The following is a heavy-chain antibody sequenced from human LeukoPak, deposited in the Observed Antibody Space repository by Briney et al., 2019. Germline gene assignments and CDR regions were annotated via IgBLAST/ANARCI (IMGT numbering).Heavy chain of an antibody. CDR1: GGSISSSSYY. J-gene: IGHJ4*02. D-gene: IGHD5-24*01. CDR2: IYYSGST. V-gene: IGHV4-39*07. CDR3: AREISGWLQIEGPYYFDY. Sequence: SETLSLTCTVSGGSISSSSYYWGWIRQPPGKGLEWIGSIYYSGSTYYNPSLKSRVTISVDTSKNQFSLKLSSVTAADTAVYYCAREISGWLQIEGPYYFDYWGQGTLVTVSS.